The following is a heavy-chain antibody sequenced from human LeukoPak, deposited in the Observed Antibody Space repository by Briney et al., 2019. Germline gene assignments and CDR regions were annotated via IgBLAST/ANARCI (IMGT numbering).Heavy chain of an antibody. J-gene: IGHJ5*02. V-gene: IGHV3-21*01. CDR2: INPAGTST. CDR3: VRDFLGEFGAGGP. Sequence: GGCLRLSCAASGFIFSSYSMNWVRQAPGKGLEWVSSINPAGTSTFHADSVKGRFTISRDNTENSLYMQMDSLRDEDTAVYYCVRDFLGEFGAGGPWGQGTLVTVSS. CDR1: GFIFSSYS. D-gene: IGHD3-10*01.